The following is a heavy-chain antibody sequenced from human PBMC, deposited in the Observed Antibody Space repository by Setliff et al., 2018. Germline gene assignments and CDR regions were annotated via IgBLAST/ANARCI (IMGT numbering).Heavy chain of an antibody. CDR2: IYPGDSDT. CDR1: GYTFTNYW. V-gene: IGHV5-51*01. Sequence: GESLKISCKGSGYTFTNYWIGWVRQMPGKGLEWMGIIYPGDSDTRYSPSCQGQVTISADKSISIAYLQWSSLKASDTAMYYCARQAISGSDAFDIWGQGTLVTVSS. J-gene: IGHJ3*02. D-gene: IGHD3-3*01. CDR3: ARQAISGSDAFDI.